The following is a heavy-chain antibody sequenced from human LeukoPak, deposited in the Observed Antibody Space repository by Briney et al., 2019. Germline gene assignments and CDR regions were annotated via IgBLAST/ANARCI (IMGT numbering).Heavy chain of an antibody. V-gene: IGHV3-53*01. D-gene: IGHD1-26*01. J-gene: IGHJ4*02. CDR1: ALTVSSNY. CDR3: ASGIVGAT. CDR2: IDSGGST. Sequence: SLRLSWAPAALTVSSNYMGSVRQAPRKGMEWVSVIDSGGSTYYAHPVKGPFTLYRDHCKNTLYLQMNRLTAEDPAVYYCASGIVGATWGPGTLVTVSS.